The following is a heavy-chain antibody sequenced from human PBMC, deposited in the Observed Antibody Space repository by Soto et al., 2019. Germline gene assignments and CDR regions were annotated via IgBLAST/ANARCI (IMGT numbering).Heavy chain of an antibody. CDR1: GFTFSSYG. V-gene: IGHV3-30*03. Sequence: QVQLVESGGGVVQPGRSLRLSCAASGFTFSSYGMHWVRQAPGKGLEWVAVISYDGSNKYYADSVKGRFTISRDNSKNTLYLQMNSLRAEGTAVSYCAMDNCISTSCYRLYNWFDPWGQGTLVTVSS. CDR2: ISYDGSNK. J-gene: IGHJ5*02. D-gene: IGHD2-2*01. CDR3: AMDNCISTSCYRLYNWFDP.